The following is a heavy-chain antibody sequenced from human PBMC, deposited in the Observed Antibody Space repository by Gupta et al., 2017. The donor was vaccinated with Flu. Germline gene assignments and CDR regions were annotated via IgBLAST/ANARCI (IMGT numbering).Heavy chain of an antibody. CDR3: ARGPYYYYYLDV. J-gene: IGHJ6*03. Sequence: TYAQMFQGRVIMTRDTSTSTVYMQLSSLRSEDTAVYFCARGPYYYYYLDVWGKGTTVTVSS. V-gene: IGHV1-46*01.